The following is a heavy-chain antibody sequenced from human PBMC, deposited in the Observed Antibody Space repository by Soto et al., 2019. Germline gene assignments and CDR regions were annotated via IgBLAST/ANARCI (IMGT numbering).Heavy chain of an antibody. V-gene: IGHV4-39*01. J-gene: IGHJ4*02. CDR3: ARLATTVSTPNY. Sequence: SETLSLICAVSGGSVSVDSYYWAWIRQPPGKGLEWIATIHYRGNTYYATSLKSRVTISIDTSKNQFSLMLASVTATDTAFYYCARLATTVSTPNYWGQGTLVTVSS. CDR1: GGSVSVDSYY. CDR2: IHYRGNT. D-gene: IGHD4-17*01.